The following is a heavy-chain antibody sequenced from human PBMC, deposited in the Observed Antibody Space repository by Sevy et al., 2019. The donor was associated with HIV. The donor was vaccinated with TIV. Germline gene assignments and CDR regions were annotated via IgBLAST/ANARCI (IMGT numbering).Heavy chain of an antibody. CDR2: IYYSGST. V-gene: IGHV4-61*01. CDR3: ARTAMDGTYYYYYYMDV. D-gene: IGHD5-18*01. J-gene: IGHJ6*03. CDR1: GGSVSSGSYY. Sequence: SEILSLTCTVSGGSVSSGSYYCSWIRQPPGKGLEWIGYIYYSGSTNYNPSLKSRVTISVDTSKNQFSLKLSSVTAADTAVYYCARTAMDGTYYYYYYMDVWGKGTTVTVSS.